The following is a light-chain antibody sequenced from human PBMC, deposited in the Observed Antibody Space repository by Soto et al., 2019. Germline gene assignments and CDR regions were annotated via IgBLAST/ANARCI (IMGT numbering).Light chain of an antibody. J-gene: IGKJ3*01. V-gene: IGKV3-11*01. Sequence: EIVLTQSPATLSLSPGERATLSCRASQSVGSYLAWYQQKPGQAPRLLIYDASNRASGVPAKFSGSGSGTDFNLTISSLEPEDFAVYYCQERSDWSPIFTFGPGTKVDIK. CDR2: DAS. CDR3: QERSDWSPIFT. CDR1: QSVGSY.